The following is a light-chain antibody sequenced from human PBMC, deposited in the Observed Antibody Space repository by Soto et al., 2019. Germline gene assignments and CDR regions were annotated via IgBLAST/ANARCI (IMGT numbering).Light chain of an antibody. J-gene: IGKJ3*01. CDR1: ESVHRN. V-gene: IGKV3-15*01. CDR3: QHYSNWPPT. CDR2: YAS. Sequence: EVVMTQSPATLSVSPGERVTLSCRASESVHRNLAWYQQKPGQGPSLLIYYASTRATGVPDRFTGSGSGTEFTLNISSLQSEDFGVYHCQHYSNWPPTFGPGTKV.